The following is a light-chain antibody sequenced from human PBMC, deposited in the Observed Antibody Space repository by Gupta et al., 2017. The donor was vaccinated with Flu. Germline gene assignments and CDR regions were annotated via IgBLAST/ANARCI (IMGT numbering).Light chain of an antibody. V-gene: IGKV1-39*01. CDR1: QSIPNS. Sequence: GDTVTITCRASQSIPNSLNWYQQKPGKVPEVLVYTTSTLQSGVPSRFSGSGSGTDFTLTISSLQPEDFATYYCQQSYNTPWTFSQGTKVEI. CDR2: TTS. J-gene: IGKJ1*01. CDR3: QQSYNTPWT.